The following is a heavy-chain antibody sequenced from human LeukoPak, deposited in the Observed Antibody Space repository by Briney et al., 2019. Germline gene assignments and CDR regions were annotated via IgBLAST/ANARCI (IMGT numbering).Heavy chain of an antibody. Sequence: GGSLRLSCAASGFTVSSNYMSWVRQAPGKGLEWVSVIYSGGSTYYADSVKGRFTISRDNSKNTLYLQMNSLRAEDTAVYYCARVVAAAGTGYFDYWGQGTVVTVSS. V-gene: IGHV3-53*01. CDR1: GFTVSSNY. CDR3: ARVVAAAGTGYFDY. CDR2: IYSGGST. D-gene: IGHD6-13*01. J-gene: IGHJ4*02.